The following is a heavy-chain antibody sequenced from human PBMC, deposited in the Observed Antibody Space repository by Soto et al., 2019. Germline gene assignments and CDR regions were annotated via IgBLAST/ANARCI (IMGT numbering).Heavy chain of an antibody. CDR1: GFTFSSYA. Sequence: GSLRLSCAASGFTFSSYAMSWVRQAPGKGLEWVSAISGSGGSTYYADSVKGRFTISRDNAKNSLYLQMNSLRAEDTAVYYCARDFPSPSGYYSYFDYWGQGTLVTVSS. J-gene: IGHJ4*02. V-gene: IGHV3-23*01. CDR3: ARDFPSPSGYYSYFDY. D-gene: IGHD3-22*01. CDR2: ISGSGGST.